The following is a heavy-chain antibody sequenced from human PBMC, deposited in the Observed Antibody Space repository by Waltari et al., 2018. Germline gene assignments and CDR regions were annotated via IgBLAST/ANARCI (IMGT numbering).Heavy chain of an antibody. CDR3: ARESGDYSPFDS. D-gene: IGHD4-17*01. Sequence: QVQLQESGPGLVKPLETLSLTCSVSGGSIRSYYWSWIRQPAGKGLEWIGHIFTSGITKYNPSLKSRVTMSVDTSKNQFSLKLTSVTAADTAVYYCARESGDYSPFDSWGQGTLVTVSS. V-gene: IGHV4-4*07. CDR2: IFTSGIT. J-gene: IGHJ4*02. CDR1: GGSIRSYY.